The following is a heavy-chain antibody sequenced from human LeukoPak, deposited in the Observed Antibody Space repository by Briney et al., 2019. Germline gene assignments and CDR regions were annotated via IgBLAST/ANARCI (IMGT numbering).Heavy chain of an antibody. Sequence: SVKVSCKASGGTLSSYAISWVRQAPGQGLEWMGGIIPIFGTANYAQKFQGRVTITTDESTSTAYMELSSLRSEDTAVYYCARFPFNCSGGSCYSGAEYFQHWGQGTLVTVSS. V-gene: IGHV1-69*05. CDR2: IIPIFGTA. D-gene: IGHD2-15*01. CDR3: ARFPFNCSGGSCYSGAEYFQH. CDR1: GGTLSSYA. J-gene: IGHJ1*01.